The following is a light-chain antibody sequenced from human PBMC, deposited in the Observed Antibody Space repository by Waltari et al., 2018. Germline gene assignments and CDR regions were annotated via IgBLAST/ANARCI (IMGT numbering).Light chain of an antibody. V-gene: IGLV2-14*03. J-gene: IGLJ1*01. CDR2: AVS. CDR3: SSYTSSSSFV. Sequence: QSALTQPASVSGSPGQSITISSSGTNSDVGNYNYGSGYQQKPGKAPKLMIDAVSNRPSGVYYRSPCSKSGNTASLTISGLQAEDEADYYCSSYTSSSSFVFGSGTTVTVL. CDR1: NSDVGNYNY.